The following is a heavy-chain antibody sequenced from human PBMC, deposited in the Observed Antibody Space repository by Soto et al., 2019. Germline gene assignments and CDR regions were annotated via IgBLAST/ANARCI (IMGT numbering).Heavy chain of an antibody. D-gene: IGHD2-2*02. J-gene: IGHJ6*02. CDR1: GGTFRRFA. Sequence: QVQLVQSGAEVKQPGSSVKVSCKASGGTFRRFAISWVRQAPGQGLEWMGGIIPLFNTTNYAQRCQGRVTVTADESTSTAYMELSSLTSEDTTVFYCARVSVDCSTTSCYTDSGMDVWGQGTTVIVSS. V-gene: IGHV1-69*01. CDR3: ARVSVDCSTTSCYTDSGMDV. CDR2: IIPLFNTT.